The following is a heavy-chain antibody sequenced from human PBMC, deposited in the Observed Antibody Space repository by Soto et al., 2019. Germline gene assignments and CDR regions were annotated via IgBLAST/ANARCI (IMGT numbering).Heavy chain of an antibody. J-gene: IGHJ6*02. D-gene: IGHD4-17*01. CDR1: GFTFSNAW. CDR2: IKSKTDGGTT. V-gene: IGHV3-15*07. Sequence: GGSLRLSCAASGFTFSNAWMNWVRQAPGKGLEWVGRIKSKTDGGTTDYAAPVKGRFTISRDDSKNTLYLQMNSLKTEDTAVYYCTTDGDYGGNPEMDYYGMDVWGQGTTVTVSS. CDR3: TTDGDYGGNPEMDYYGMDV.